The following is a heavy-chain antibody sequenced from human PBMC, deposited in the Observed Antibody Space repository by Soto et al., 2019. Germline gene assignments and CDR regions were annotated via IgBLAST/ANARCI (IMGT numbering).Heavy chain of an antibody. CDR1: GFPLQDHA. Sequence: EGQLVESGGGMVRPGGSLRLSCAVSGFPLQDHAVTWVRQAPGEGLEWVSSITANGGTKAYADSVKGRFPISRDNAKNYVGLQVTNLRAEDTALYYCAIGAPWLELLDSWGQGTLVTVSS. D-gene: IGHD6-19*01. CDR2: ITANGGTK. CDR3: AIGAPWLELLDS. V-gene: IGHV3-20*04. J-gene: IGHJ4*02.